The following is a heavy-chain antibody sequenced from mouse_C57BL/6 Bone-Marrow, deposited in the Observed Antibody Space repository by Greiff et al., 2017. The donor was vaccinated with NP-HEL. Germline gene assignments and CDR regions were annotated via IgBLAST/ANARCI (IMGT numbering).Heavy chain of an antibody. D-gene: IGHD1-1*01. V-gene: IGHV1-5*01. Sequence: EVQLQQSGTVLARPGASVKMSCKTSGYTFTSYSMHWVQQRPGQGLEWIGAICPGNSDTSYNQKVKGKAKLTVVTSASTAYVELSSLTNEDAAVDYCAGYGSSPAWFAYWGQGTRVTVSA. CDR3: AGYGSSPAWFAY. CDR2: ICPGNSDT. CDR1: GYTFTSYS. J-gene: IGHJ3*01.